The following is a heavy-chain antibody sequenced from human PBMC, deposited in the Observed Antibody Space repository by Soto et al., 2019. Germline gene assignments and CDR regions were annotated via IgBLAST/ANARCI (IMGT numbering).Heavy chain of an antibody. V-gene: IGHV3-21*01. CDR3: ASLSVGSGELLSDEYHYGMDV. D-gene: IGHD3-10*01. CDR2: ISSVSSYI. CDR1: GLIFSSYS. Sequence: GGSLRLSCAASGLIFSSYSMNWVRQAPGKGLEWVSSISSVSSYIYYADSVKGRFTISRDNAKNSLYLHMNRLRAEDTAVYYCASLSVGSGELLSDEYHYGMDVWGHGTTVTVSS. J-gene: IGHJ6*02.